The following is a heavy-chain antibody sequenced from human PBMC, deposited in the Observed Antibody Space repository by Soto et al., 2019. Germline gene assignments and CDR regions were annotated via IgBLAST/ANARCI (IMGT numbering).Heavy chain of an antibody. V-gene: IGHV3-74*01. CDR2: SNSDGSST. Sequence: EVQLVESGGGLVQPGVSLRLSCAASGFTFSSYWMHWVRQAPGKGLVWVSRSNSDGSSTSYADSVKGRFTISRDNAKNTLYLQMNSLSAEDTAVYYCARDLYYGSGSPGGYWGQGTLVTVSS. CDR1: GFTFSSYW. J-gene: IGHJ4*02. CDR3: ARDLYYGSGSPGGY. D-gene: IGHD3-10*01.